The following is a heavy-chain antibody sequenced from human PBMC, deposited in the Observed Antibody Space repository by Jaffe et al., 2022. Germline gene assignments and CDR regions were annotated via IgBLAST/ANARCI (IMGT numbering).Heavy chain of an antibody. V-gene: IGHV3-15*05. D-gene: IGHD3-10*01. CDR2: IKGKTERGTT. CDR1: GFTFTYAW. Sequence: EVQLVESGGGLVKPGESLRLSCAASGFTFTYAWMSWVRQAPGKGLEWVGRIKGKTERGTTDYAAPVQGRFTVSRDDSKNTVYLQMNNLKSEDTAVYYCATDLVANRGEAFDYWGQGTLVTVSS. J-gene: IGHJ4*02. CDR3: ATDLVANRGEAFDY.